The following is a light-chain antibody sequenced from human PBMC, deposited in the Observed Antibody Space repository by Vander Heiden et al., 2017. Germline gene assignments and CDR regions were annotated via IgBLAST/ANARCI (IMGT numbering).Light chain of an antibody. CDR1: QSVLYSSNNKNC. Sequence: DIVMTQSPDSLAVSPGEKATIHCKSSQSVLYSSNNKNCLAWYQQKPGQPPKLPIYWASTRESGVPDRFSGSGSGTDFTLTISSLQAEDVAVYYCQQYYSTPLTFGGGTKVEIK. CDR2: WAS. V-gene: IGKV4-1*01. J-gene: IGKJ4*01. CDR3: QQYYSTPLT.